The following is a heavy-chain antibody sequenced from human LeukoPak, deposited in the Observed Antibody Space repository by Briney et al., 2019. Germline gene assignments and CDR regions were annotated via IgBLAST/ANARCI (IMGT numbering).Heavy chain of an antibody. CDR3: ARRVYDSRGYYQYYFDY. Sequence: SGTLSLTCTVSGGSISSSSYYWGWIRQPPGKGLECIWSIYYSGRTYYNPSLKSRVTISVDTSKNQFSLKLSSVTAAETAVYYCARRVYDSRGYYQYYFDYWGQGTLVTVSS. CDR2: IYYSGRT. D-gene: IGHD3-22*01. V-gene: IGHV4-39*01. J-gene: IGHJ4*02. CDR1: GGSISSSSYY.